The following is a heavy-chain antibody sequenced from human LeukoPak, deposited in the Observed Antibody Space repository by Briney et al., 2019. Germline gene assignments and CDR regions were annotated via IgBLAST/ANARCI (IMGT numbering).Heavy chain of an antibody. CDR1: GFTFSSYG. Sequence: PGGSLRLSCAASGFTFSSYGMHWVRQAPGKGLEWVAVIWYDGSNKYYADSVKGRFTISRDNSKNTLYPQMNSLRAEDTAVYYCARDGYQSHNWFDPWGQGTLVTVSS. CDR3: ARDGYQSHNWFDP. D-gene: IGHD5-12*01. CDR2: IWYDGSNK. V-gene: IGHV3-33*01. J-gene: IGHJ5*02.